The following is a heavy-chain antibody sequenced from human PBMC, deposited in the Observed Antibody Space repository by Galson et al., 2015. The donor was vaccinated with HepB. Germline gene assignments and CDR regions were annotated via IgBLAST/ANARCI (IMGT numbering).Heavy chain of an antibody. J-gene: IGHJ5*02. CDR3: ARGGLVVVVGATQNNWFDP. CDR1: GYTFSTYS. Sequence: SVKVSCKASGYTFSTYSITWVRQAPGQGLEWVGWISPYNRDTNYARKLQGRVTMTTDTSTNTAYMELRSLRSDDTAVYYCARGGLVVVVGATQNNWFDPWGHGTLVSVSS. D-gene: IGHD2-15*01. CDR2: ISPYNRDT. V-gene: IGHV1-18*01.